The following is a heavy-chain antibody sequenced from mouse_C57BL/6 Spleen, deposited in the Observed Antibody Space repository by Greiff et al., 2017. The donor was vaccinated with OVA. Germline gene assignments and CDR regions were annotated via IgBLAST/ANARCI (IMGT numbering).Heavy chain of an antibody. CDR3: ARGNHYDYDEDYYAMDY. V-gene: IGHV1-39*01. D-gene: IGHD2-4*01. J-gene: IGHJ4*01. CDR1: GYSFTDYN. Sequence: EVQLQQSGPELVKPGASVKISCKASGYSFTDYNMNWVKQSNGKSLEWIGVINPNYGTTSYNQKFKGKATLTVDQSSSTAYMQLNSLTSEDSAVYYCARGNHYDYDEDYYAMDYWGQGTSVTVSS. CDR2: INPNYGTT.